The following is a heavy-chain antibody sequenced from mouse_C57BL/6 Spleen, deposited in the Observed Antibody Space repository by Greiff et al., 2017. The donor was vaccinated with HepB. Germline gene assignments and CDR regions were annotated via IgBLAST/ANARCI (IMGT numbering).Heavy chain of an antibody. V-gene: IGHV5-12*01. Sequence: EVKLMESGGGLVQPGGSLKLSCAASGFTFSDYYMYWVRQTPEKRLEWVAYISNGGGSTYYPDTVKGRFTISRDNAKNTLYLQMSRLKSEDTAMYYCARSYGSAWYFDVWGTGTTVTVSS. CDR2: ISNGGGST. D-gene: IGHD1-1*01. CDR1: GFTFSDYY. CDR3: ARSYGSAWYFDV. J-gene: IGHJ1*03.